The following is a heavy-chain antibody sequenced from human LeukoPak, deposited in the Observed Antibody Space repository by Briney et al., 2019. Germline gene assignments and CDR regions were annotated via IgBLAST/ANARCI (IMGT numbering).Heavy chain of an antibody. CDR2: IYYSGST. D-gene: IGHD5-18*01. J-gene: IGHJ6*02. Sequence: SETLSLTCIVSGGSISSISSNNYHWGWTRQPPGKGLEWIGSIYYSGSTYYNPSHKSRVTISVDMSKNQFSLKLSSVTAADTAVYYCARVVRSPLNQWIQLWDYYYGMDVWGQGTTVTVSS. V-gene: IGHV4-39*01. CDR1: GGSISSISSNNYH. CDR3: ARVVRSPLNQWIQLWDYYYGMDV.